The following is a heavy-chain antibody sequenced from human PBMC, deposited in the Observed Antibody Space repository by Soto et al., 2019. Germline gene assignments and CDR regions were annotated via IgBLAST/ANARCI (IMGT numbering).Heavy chain of an antibody. CDR3: ARREIQGPIDY. V-gene: IGHV4-28*01. J-gene: IGHJ4*02. CDR1: GYSNRSSNW. D-gene: IGHD1-26*01. CDR2: IYYSGTT. Sequence: SDTLYLTGAVSGYSNRSSNWRGWIRQPPGKGLEWIGYIYYSGTTYYNPSLKSRVTMSVDTSKNQFSLKLTSVTAVDTAVYYCARREIQGPIDYWGQGTLVTVS.